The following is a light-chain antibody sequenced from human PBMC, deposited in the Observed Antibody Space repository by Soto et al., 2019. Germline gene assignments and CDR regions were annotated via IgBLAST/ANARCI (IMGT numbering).Light chain of an antibody. CDR3: QQYNHGPHMLS. V-gene: IGKV3-15*01. J-gene: IGKJ4*01. CDR2: DTS. CDR1: QSLTSN. Sequence: EILLTQSPVTLSVSPGARATLSCRASQSLTSNLAWYQQRPGQAPRLLIYDTSTRATDVPARFSGSGSGTEFTLTIASLQSEDFAVYYCQQYNHGPHMLSFGGGTRVEL.